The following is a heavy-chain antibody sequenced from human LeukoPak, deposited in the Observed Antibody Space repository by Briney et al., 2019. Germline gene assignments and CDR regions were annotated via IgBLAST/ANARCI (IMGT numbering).Heavy chain of an antibody. D-gene: IGHD2-2*02. CDR2: ISYDGSNK. J-gene: IGHJ4*02. CDR3: AREIGQHQLLYLFDY. V-gene: IGHV3-30-3*01. Sequence: GGSLRLSCAASGFTFSSYAMHWVRQAPGKGLEWVAVISYDGSNKYYADSVKGRFTISRDNSKNTLYLQMNSLRGDDTAVYYCAREIGQHQLLYLFDYWGQGTLVTVSS. CDR1: GFTFSSYA.